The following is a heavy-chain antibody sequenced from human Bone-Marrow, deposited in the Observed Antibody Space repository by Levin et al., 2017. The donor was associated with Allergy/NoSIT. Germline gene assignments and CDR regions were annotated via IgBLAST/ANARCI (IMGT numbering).Heavy chain of an antibody. V-gene: IGHV4-30-4*01. J-gene: IGHJ5*02. CDR3: ARVTAGLIDPWFDP. CDR2: IFFTGST. CDR1: GGSISRGDYY. Sequence: PSETLSLTCSVSGGSISRGDYYWSWIRQPPGKGLEWLGYIFFTGSTSYNPSLRSRLSISVDTSNNRFSLYLNSLTAADTAVYYCARVTAGLIDPWFDPWGQGTLVIVSS.